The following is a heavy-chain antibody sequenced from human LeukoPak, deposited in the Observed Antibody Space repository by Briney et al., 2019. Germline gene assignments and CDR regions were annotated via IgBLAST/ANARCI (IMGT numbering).Heavy chain of an antibody. CDR2: FDPEDGET. J-gene: IGHJ4*02. CDR1: GYTPTELS. V-gene: IGHV1-24*01. CDR3: ASLKEAAAGPFDY. Sequence: ASVKVSCKVSGYTPTELSMHWVRQAPGKGLEWMGGFDPEDGETIYAQKFQGRVTMTEDTSTDTAYMELSSLRSEDTAVYYCASLKEAAAGPFDYWGQGTLVTVSS. D-gene: IGHD6-13*01.